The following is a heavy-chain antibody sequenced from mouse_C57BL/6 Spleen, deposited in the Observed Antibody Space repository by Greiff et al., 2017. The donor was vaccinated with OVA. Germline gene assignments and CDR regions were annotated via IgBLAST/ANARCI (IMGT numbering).Heavy chain of an antibody. Sequence: VQLQQSGPELVKPGASVKISCKASGYVFSSSWMNWVKQRPGKGLEWIGRIYPGDGDTNYNGKFKGKATLTADKSSSTAYMQLSSLTSEDSAVYVCARSITTVPWFAYWGQGTLVTVSA. CDR1: GYVFSSSW. CDR2: IYPGDGDT. D-gene: IGHD1-1*01. V-gene: IGHV1-82*01. J-gene: IGHJ3*01. CDR3: ARSITTVPWFAY.